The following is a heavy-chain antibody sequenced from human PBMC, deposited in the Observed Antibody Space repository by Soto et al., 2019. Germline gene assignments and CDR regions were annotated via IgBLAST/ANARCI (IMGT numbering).Heavy chain of an antibody. D-gene: IGHD2-15*01. CDR2: MSGGGGTT. CDR1: GFTFSSYA. J-gene: IGHJ4*02. Sequence: LRVSCAAPGFTFSSYAMSWVRQAPGKGLEWVSVMSGGGGTTYYADSVRGRFTVSADNSKNTLYLQMNSLRAEDTAIYYCAKAQEASGNVNSYFDSWGQGTLVTVSS. V-gene: IGHV3-23*01. CDR3: AKAQEASGNVNSYFDS.